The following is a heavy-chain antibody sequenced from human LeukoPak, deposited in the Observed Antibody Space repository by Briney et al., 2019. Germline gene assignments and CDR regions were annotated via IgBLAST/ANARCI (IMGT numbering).Heavy chain of an antibody. D-gene: IGHD3-10*01. CDR3: ARGKPSYGSGTYYRPLEPNYMDV. V-gene: IGHV4-38-2*02. J-gene: IGHJ6*03. CDR2: IYHTGST. CDR1: GYSISSGYY. Sequence: PSETLSLTCTVSGYSISSGYYWDWIRQPPGTGLEWIGTIYHTGSTYYNPSLNIRVTISVDTSKNQFSLKLRSVTAADTAVYYCARGKPSYGSGTYYRPLEPNYMDVWGKGTTVTVSS.